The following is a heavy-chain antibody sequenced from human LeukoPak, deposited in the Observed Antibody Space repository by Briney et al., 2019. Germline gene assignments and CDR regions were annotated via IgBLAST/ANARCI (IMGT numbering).Heavy chain of an antibody. D-gene: IGHD3-22*01. J-gene: IGHJ4*02. V-gene: IGHV4-39*07. Sequence: PSETLSLTCTVSGGSISSSSYYRGWIRQPPGKGLEWIGSIYYSGSTYYNPSLKSRVTISVDTSKNQFSLKLSSVTAADTAVYYCARDLNYYDNYPSCFDYWGQGTLVTVSS. CDR1: GGSISSSSYY. CDR2: IYYSGST. CDR3: ARDLNYYDNYPSCFDY.